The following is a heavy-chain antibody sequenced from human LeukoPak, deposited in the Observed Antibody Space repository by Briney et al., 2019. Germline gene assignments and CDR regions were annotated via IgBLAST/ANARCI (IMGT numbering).Heavy chain of an antibody. CDR2: ISSSSGYI. CDR1: GFTFSSYW. V-gene: IGHV3-21*01. J-gene: IGHJ4*02. D-gene: IGHD2-2*01. CDR3: VNDCSSSSCYDY. Sequence: GGSLRLSCAASGFTFSSYWMSWVRQAPGKGLEWVSSISSSSGYIYYADSVKGRFTISRDNAKNSLYLQLNSLRAEDTAVYYCVNDCSSSSCYDYWGQGTLVTVSS.